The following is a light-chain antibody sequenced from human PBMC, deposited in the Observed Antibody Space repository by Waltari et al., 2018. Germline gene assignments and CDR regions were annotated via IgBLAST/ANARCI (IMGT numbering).Light chain of an antibody. J-gene: IGLJ2*01. CDR1: SSDVGGYDF. Sequence: QSALTQPASVSGSPGQSITISCTGTSSDVGGYDFVSWYQQHPGKAPELMIYGVTNRPSGVSHRFSGSKSGNTASLTISGLQAEDEADYYCSSYTSSSTLLFGGGTKLTVL. CDR2: GVT. V-gene: IGLV2-14*03. CDR3: SSYTSSSTLL.